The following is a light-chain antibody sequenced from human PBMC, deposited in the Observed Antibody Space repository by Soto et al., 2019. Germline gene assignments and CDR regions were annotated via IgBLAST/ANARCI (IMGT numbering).Light chain of an antibody. CDR1: QSVSSY. CDR3: QQRSNCLPYT. V-gene: IGKV3-11*01. J-gene: IGKJ2*01. Sequence: EIVLTQSPATLSLSPGERATLSCRASQSVSSYLAWYQQKAGQAPRLLIYDASNRATGIPARFSGSGSGTDFTLPISSLEPEDFAVYYCQQRSNCLPYTFCQGTKLEIK. CDR2: DAS.